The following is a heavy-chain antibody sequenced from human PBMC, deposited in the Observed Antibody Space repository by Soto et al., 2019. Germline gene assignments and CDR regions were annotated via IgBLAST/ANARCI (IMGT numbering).Heavy chain of an antibody. V-gene: IGHV3-21*06. D-gene: IGHD1-26*01. J-gene: IGHJ4*02. CDR3: ARSGELLQTFDS. CDR2: ITGNSEYK. CDR1: GVSFSDYS. Sequence: GGSLRLSCVVSGVSFSDYSMNWVRQAPGKGLEWVSLITGNSEYKYYAGSVKGRFTVSRDNAKNSLYLQMNSLTVEDTAVYYCARSGELLQTFDSWGQGTLVTVSS.